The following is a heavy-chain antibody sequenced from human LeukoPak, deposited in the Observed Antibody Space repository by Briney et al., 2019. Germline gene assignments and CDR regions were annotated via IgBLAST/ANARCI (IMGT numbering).Heavy chain of an antibody. CDR2: ISTYDGHA. CDR1: GYSFTSYG. CDR3: ARGEAGTPDY. D-gene: IGHD6-19*01. V-gene: IGHV1-18*01. J-gene: IGHJ4*02. Sequence: ASVKVSCKASGYSFTSYGITWVRQAPGQGLEWMGWISTYDGHANYAQKLQGRVTLTTDTSTVTAYMELRSLRSDDTAVYYCARGEAGTPDYWGQGTLVTVSS.